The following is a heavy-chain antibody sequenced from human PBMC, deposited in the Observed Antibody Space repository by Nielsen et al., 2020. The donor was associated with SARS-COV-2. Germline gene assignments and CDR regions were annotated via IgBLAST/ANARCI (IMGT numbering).Heavy chain of an antibody. Sequence: ASVKISCKPSGYTFTSFAIHWVRQTPGQSLEWMGWINAGNGNTKYSQKFQGRVTMTRDTSANTAYMELSSLSSEDTAVYYCARERSREYGIDVWGQGTTVTVSS. CDR2: INAGNGNT. D-gene: IGHD1-26*01. J-gene: IGHJ6*02. V-gene: IGHV1-3*01. CDR3: ARERSREYGIDV. CDR1: GYTFTSFA.